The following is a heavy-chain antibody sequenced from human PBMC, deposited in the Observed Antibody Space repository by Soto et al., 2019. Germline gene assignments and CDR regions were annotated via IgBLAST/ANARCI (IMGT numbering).Heavy chain of an antibody. CDR2: IWYDGSNK. V-gene: IGHV3-33*01. D-gene: IGHD1-26*01. CDR3: ARDRIVGAYYYYYGMDV. Sequence: QVQLVESGGGVVQPGRSLRLSCAASGFTFSSYGMHWVRQAPGKGLEWVAVIWYDGSNKYYADSVKGRFTISRDNSKNTLYLQMNSLRAEDTAVYYCARDRIVGAYYYYYGMDVWGQGTTVPVSS. CDR1: GFTFSSYG. J-gene: IGHJ6*02.